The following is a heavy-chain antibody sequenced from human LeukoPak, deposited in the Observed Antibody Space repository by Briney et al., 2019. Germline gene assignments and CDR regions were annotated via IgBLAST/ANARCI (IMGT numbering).Heavy chain of an antibody. D-gene: IGHD2-2*01. CDR3: ARVAPLHIVVGYFDY. Sequence: ASVKVSCKASGCTFTGYYMHWVRQAPGQGLEWMGWINPNSGGTNYAQKFQGRVTMTRDTSISTAYMELSRLRSDDTAVYYCARVAPLHIVVGYFDYWGQGTLVTVSS. J-gene: IGHJ4*02. CDR2: INPNSGGT. V-gene: IGHV1-2*02. CDR1: GCTFTGYY.